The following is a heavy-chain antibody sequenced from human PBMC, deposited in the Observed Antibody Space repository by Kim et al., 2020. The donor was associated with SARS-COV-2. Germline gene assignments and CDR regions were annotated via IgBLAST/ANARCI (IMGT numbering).Heavy chain of an antibody. CDR2: GGT. CDR3: ARETFGEFDY. D-gene: IGHD3-10*01. J-gene: IGHJ4*02. V-gene: IGHV3-53*01. Sequence: GGTYYADSVKGRFTISRDHGNNSLYLQMNSLRAEDTAIYYCARETFGEFDYWGQGTLVTVSS.